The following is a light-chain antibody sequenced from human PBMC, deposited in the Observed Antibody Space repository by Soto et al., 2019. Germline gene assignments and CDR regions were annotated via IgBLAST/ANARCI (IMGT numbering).Light chain of an antibody. CDR2: EGS. CDR1: RSDVGSYNL. CDR3: CSYAGSSTFNVV. Sequence: SALTQPASLSGAPRQSITISCTGNRSDVGSYNLVSWYQQHPGKAPKLMIYEGSKRPSGVSNRFSGSKSGNTASLTISGLQAEDEADYYCCSYAGSSTFNVVFGGGTQLTVL. V-gene: IGLV2-23*03. J-gene: IGLJ2*01.